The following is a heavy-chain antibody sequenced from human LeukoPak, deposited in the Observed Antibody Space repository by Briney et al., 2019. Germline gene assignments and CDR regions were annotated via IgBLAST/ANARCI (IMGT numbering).Heavy chain of an antibody. CDR1: GFTFSSYA. CDR3: AKEKWLGDGYNDY. D-gene: IGHD5-24*01. J-gene: IGHJ4*02. CDR2: ISGSGGST. Sequence: GGSLRLSCATSGFTFSSYAMSWVREAPGKGLEWGSAISGSGGSTYYADSAKGRFTISRDNSKNTLYLQMTSLRAEDTAVYYCAKEKWLGDGYNDYWGQGTLVTVSS. V-gene: IGHV3-23*01.